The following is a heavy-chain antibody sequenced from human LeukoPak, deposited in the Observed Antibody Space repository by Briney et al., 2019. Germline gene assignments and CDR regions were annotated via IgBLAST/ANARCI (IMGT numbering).Heavy chain of an antibody. D-gene: IGHD6-13*01. CDR2: INPNSGGT. CDR3: AREGIAAAESFDY. J-gene: IGHJ4*02. Sequence: ASVKVSCKASGYTFTGYYMHWVRQAPGQGLEWMGRINPNSGGTNYAQKFQGRVTMTRDTSISTAYMELSRLRSDDKAVYYCAREGIAAAESFDYWGQGTLVTVSS. CDR1: GYTFTGYY. V-gene: IGHV1-2*06.